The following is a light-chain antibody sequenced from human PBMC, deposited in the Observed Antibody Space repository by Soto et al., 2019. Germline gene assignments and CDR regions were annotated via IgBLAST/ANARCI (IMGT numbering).Light chain of an antibody. Sequence: EIVMTQSPATLSVSPGERATLSCRASQSVNSNLAWYQQKPGQAPRLLIYAASTRATGIPARFSGSGSGTEFTLTIKSLQSEDFAVYYCQQYNNWPPGTFGQGTKLEIK. V-gene: IGKV3D-15*01. CDR3: QQYNNWPPGT. CDR1: QSVNSN. CDR2: AAS. J-gene: IGKJ2*01.